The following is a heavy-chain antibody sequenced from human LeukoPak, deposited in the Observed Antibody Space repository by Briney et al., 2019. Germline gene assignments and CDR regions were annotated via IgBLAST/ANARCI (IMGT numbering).Heavy chain of an antibody. J-gene: IGHJ5*02. V-gene: IGHV4-59*08. CDR3: ARRVVSISPGVFDNWFAP. CDR2: VYNIGST. D-gene: IGHD2-8*01. Sequence: SETLSLTCTVSGDSINKYYWNWIRQPPGKGLEWIGYVYNIGSTHYNPSLRNRVSIAADSSKNQFSMRLRSVTAADTAVYYCARRVVSISPGVFDNWFAPWGQGTLVTVSS. CDR1: GDSINKYY.